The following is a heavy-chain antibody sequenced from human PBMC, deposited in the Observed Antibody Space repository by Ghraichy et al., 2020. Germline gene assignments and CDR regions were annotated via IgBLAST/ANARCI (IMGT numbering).Heavy chain of an antibody. CDR2: IYCGGTT. J-gene: IGHJ6*02. Sequence: GESLNISCAAAGFTVSSNYMSWVRQAPGKGLEWVSIIYCGGTTYYAGSVKGRFTISRDNSKNTLYLQMNSLRAEDTAVYYCARHGEHIYYDSSTYWGANYYGMDVWGQGTTVTVSS. D-gene: IGHD3-22*01. CDR3: ARHGEHIYYDSSTYWGANYYGMDV. V-gene: IGHV3-53*01. CDR1: GFTVSSNY.